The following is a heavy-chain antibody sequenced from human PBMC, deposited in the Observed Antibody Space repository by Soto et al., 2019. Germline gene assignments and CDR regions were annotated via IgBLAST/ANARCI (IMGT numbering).Heavy chain of an antibody. D-gene: IGHD3-3*01. J-gene: IGHJ5*02. CDR3: ARDGLPDDFRSGGYWFDP. CDR1: GFTFSTFA. V-gene: IGHV3-30-3*01. CDR2: ISHDGRIE. Sequence: GGSLRLSCAASGFTFSTFALHWVRQAPGEGLEWVALISHDGRIEKYADSVKGRFTISRDNSKNTLYMQMDSLRIEDTGVYYCARDGLPDDFRSGGYWFDPWGQGTQVTV.